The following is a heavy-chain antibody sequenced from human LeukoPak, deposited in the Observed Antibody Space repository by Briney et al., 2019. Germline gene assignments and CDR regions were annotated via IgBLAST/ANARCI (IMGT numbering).Heavy chain of an antibody. D-gene: IGHD3-22*01. Sequence: PSETLSLTCAVYGGSFSGYYWSWIRQPPGKGLEWIGEINHSGSTNYNPSLKSRVTISVDTSKNQFSLRLSSVTAADTAVYYCARSYYYDSSGYYLALGYYYYYMDVWGKGTTVTVSS. V-gene: IGHV4-34*01. CDR1: GGSFSGYY. J-gene: IGHJ6*03. CDR2: INHSGST. CDR3: ARSYYYDSSGYYLALGYYYYYMDV.